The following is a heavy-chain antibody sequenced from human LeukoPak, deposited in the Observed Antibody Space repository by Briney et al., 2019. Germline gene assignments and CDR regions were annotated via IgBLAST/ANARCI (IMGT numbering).Heavy chain of an antibody. CDR2: ISGRGGST. V-gene: IGHV3-23*01. CDR1: GFTFTNDA. J-gene: IGHJ4*02. D-gene: IGHD3-22*01. CDR3: SYYYDSSGYLDY. Sequence: GGSLRLSCAAPGFTFTNDAMSWVRQAAGKGLEWVSTISGRGGSTYYADSVKGRFTISRDNSRNTLYLQMNSLRAEDTAVYYCSYYYDSSGYLDYWGQGTLVTVSS.